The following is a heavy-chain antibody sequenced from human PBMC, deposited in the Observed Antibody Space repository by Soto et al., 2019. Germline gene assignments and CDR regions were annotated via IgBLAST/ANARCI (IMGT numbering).Heavy chain of an antibody. V-gene: IGHV4-30-4*08. CDR2: ITYRART. D-gene: IGHD2-15*01. Sequence: PSETLSLTCTVSGGSISSGDYYWSWIRQSPGKGLEWIGYITYRARTNYNPSLQSRVTMSVDTSKNLFSLKLTSVTAADTAVYYCARHKRECSGDTCYSWFDPWGQGTLVTVSS. J-gene: IGHJ5*02. CDR1: GGSISSGDYY. CDR3: ARHKRECSGDTCYSWFDP.